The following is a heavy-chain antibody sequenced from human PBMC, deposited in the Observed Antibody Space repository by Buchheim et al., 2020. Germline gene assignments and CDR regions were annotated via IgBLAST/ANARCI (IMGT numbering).Heavy chain of an antibody. CDR1: GFGFSGYT. V-gene: IGHV3-23*01. Sequence: EVQLLESGGDLVYPGGSLRLSCAASGFGFSGYTMSWVRQAPGKGLEWVSAISNGGDKTYYADSAKGRFTISRDNSKNPLYLQMSNLRAEDTAIYFCVKDEWDYWGQGTL. CDR2: ISNGGDKT. CDR3: VKDEWDY. J-gene: IGHJ4*02. D-gene: IGHD3-3*01.